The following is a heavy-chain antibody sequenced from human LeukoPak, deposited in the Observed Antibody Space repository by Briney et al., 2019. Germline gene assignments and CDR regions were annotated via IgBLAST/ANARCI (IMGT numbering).Heavy chain of an antibody. V-gene: IGHV3-23*01. CDR1: GFTFSSYA. CDR2: FSGSGGAT. Sequence: PGXXXRXSCAASGFTFSSYAMNWVRQAPGRGLEWVSGFSGSGGATYYADSVKGRFTISRDNSKNTLYLQMNSLRAEDTAVYYCANGNRCTSPNCLGYYYFYMDVWGKGTTVTVSS. J-gene: IGHJ6*03. D-gene: IGHD2-8*01. CDR3: ANGNRCTSPNCLGYYYFYMDV.